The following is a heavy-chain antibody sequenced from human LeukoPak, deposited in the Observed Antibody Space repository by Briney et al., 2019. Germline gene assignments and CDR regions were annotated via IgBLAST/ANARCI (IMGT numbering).Heavy chain of an antibody. J-gene: IGHJ4*02. V-gene: IGHV3-64*02. CDR3: ARGSSSGPPGD. Sequence: GQSLRLSCAASGFTFSSFGMFWVRQAPGKGLEYVSAITSNGGTTYYADSVKGRFTISRDNSKNTLYLQMGSLRADDMAVYYCARGSSSGPPGDWGQGTLATVSS. D-gene: IGHD6-19*01. CDR2: ITSNGGTT. CDR1: GFTFSSFG.